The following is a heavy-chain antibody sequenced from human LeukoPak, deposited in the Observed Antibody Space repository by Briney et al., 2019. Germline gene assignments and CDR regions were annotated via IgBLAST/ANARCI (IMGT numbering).Heavy chain of an antibody. CDR2: ISSSSSYI. D-gene: IGHD2-15*01. J-gene: IGHJ4*02. CDR1: GFTFSSYS. Sequence: GGSLRLSCAASGFTFSSYSMNWVRQAPGKGLEWVSSISSSSSYIYYADSVKGRFTISRDNAKNSLYLQMNSLRAEDTALYYCAKVIDCSGGNCYYYFDYWGQGTLVTVSS. CDR3: AKVIDCSGGNCYYYFDY. V-gene: IGHV3-21*04.